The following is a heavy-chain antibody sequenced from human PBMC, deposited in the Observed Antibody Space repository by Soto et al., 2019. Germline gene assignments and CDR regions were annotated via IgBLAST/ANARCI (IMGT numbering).Heavy chain of an antibody. CDR2: ISGSGGST. J-gene: IGHJ6*02. CDR3: AKDTLWSGYKYNMDA. Sequence: PGGSLRLSCAASGFPFNNYAMSLVRQSPGKGLEWVSGISGSGGSTYYADSVKGRFTISRDNSKNILYVQMNSLRVEDTAVYYCAKDTLWSGYKYNMDAWGQGTMVTVSS. CDR1: GFPFNNYA. D-gene: IGHD3-3*01. V-gene: IGHV3-23*01.